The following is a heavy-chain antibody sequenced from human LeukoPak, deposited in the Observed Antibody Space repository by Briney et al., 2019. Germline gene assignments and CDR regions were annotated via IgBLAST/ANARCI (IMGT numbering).Heavy chain of an antibody. Sequence: GGSLRLSCAASGFTFSSYAMSWVRQAPGKGLEWVSAISGSGDSTYYGDSVKGRFTISRDNSKNTLYLQMNSLRAEDTAVYYCAKTRPLDSSSWSHGDYWGQGTLVTVSS. CDR1: GFTFSSYA. CDR2: ISGSGDST. J-gene: IGHJ4*02. V-gene: IGHV3-23*01. D-gene: IGHD6-13*01. CDR3: AKTRPLDSSSWSHGDY.